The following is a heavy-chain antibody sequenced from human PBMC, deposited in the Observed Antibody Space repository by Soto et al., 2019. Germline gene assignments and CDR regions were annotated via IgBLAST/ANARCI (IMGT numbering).Heavy chain of an antibody. CDR3: ARLIGNSWLDS. V-gene: IGHV4-30-4*01. D-gene: IGHD3-16*01. Sequence: PSETLSLTCTVSGGFINSGDYYWSWIRQPPGKGLEWIAYIYYSGIIYYNPSLKSRVTMSRDTSKNQFSLKLDSVTAADTAVYYCARLIGNSWLDSWGQGTLVTVSS. J-gene: IGHJ5*01. CDR1: GGFINSGDYY. CDR2: IYYSGII.